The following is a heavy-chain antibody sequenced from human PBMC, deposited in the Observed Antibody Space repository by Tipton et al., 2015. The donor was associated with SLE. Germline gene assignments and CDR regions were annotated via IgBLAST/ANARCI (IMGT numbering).Heavy chain of an antibody. CDR3: ARGTRGYYTGFDY. CDR2: INPNSGGT. Sequence: QSGPEVKKPGASVKVSCKASGYTFTGYYMHWVRQAPGQGLEWMGRINPNSGGTNYAQKFQGRVTMTRDTSISTAYMELSSLRSEDTAVYYCARGTRGYYTGFDYWGQGTLVTVSS. D-gene: IGHD3-3*01. V-gene: IGHV1-2*06. CDR1: GYTFTGYY. J-gene: IGHJ4*02.